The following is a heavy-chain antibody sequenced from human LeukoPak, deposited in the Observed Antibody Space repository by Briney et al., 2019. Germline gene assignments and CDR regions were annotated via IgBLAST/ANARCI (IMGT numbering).Heavy chain of an antibody. V-gene: IGHV1-2*02. Sequence: ASVKVSCKASGYTFSGYYMHWVRQAPGQGLEWMGWINPNSGGTNYAQKFQGRVTMTRDSSIGTAYMELSRLRSDDTAVYYCARGSVMATTRGFVDYWGQGTLVTVSS. CDR1: GYTFSGYY. J-gene: IGHJ4*02. D-gene: IGHD1-7*01. CDR3: ARGSVMATTRGFVDY. CDR2: INPNSGGT.